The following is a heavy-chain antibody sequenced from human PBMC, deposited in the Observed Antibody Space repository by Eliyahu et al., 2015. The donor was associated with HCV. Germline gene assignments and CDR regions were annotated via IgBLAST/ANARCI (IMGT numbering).Heavy chain of an antibody. CDR2: IIPIFGTA. Sequence: QVQLVQSGAEVKKPGSSVKVSCKASGXTFXSXAXXWVRQAPGQGLEWMGGIIPIFGTANYAQKFQGRVTITADESTSTTYMELSSLRSEDTAVYYCARGPRGTMVQGVIIPPYFEYWGQGTLVTVSS. D-gene: IGHD3-10*01. V-gene: IGHV1-69*01. CDR3: ARGPRGTMVQGVIIPPYFEY. J-gene: IGHJ4*02. CDR1: GXTFXSXA.